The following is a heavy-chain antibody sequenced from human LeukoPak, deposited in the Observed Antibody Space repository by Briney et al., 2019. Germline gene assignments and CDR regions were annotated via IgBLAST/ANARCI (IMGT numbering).Heavy chain of an antibody. J-gene: IGHJ6*03. CDR1: GFTFSSYS. CDR3: ARDFSLELGHYYYYMDV. V-gene: IGHV3-21*01. D-gene: IGHD1-7*01. Sequence: GGSLRLSCAASGFTFSSYSMNWVRQAPGKGLEWVSSISSSSSYIYYADSVKGRFTISRDNAKNSLYLQMNSLRAEDTAVYYCARDFSLELGHYYYYMDVWGKGTTVTVSS. CDR2: ISSSSSYI.